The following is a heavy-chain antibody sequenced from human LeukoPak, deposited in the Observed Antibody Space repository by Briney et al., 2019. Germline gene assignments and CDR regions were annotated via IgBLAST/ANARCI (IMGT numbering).Heavy chain of an antibody. CDR2: INTGYGNT. CDR1: GYTFSSYA. CDR3: ARGAVADISYRFDP. V-gene: IGHV1-3*04. Sequence: ASVKVSCKGSGYTFSSYAIHSVRQAPGHRLEWIGWINTGYGNTKYSHKFQGRVTITTDTSASTAYMEVSSLRSEDTALYYCARGAVADISYRFDPWGQGALVTVSP. D-gene: IGHD2-15*01. J-gene: IGHJ5*02.